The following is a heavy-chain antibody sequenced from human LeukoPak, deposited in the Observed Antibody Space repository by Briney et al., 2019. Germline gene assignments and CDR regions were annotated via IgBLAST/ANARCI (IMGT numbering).Heavy chain of an antibody. CDR2: IYHSGST. Sequence: SETLSLTCTVSGYSISSGYYWGWIRQPPGKGLEWIGSIYHSGSTYYNPSLKSRVTISVDTSKNQFSLKLSSVTAADTAVYYCARDPGGDGNNWFDPWGQGTLVTVSS. V-gene: IGHV4-38-2*02. J-gene: IGHJ5*02. CDR1: GYSISSGYY. D-gene: IGHD3-10*01. CDR3: ARDPGGDGNNWFDP.